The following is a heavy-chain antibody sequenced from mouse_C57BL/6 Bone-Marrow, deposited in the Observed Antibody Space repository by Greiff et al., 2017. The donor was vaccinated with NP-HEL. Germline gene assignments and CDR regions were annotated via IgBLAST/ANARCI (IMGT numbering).Heavy chain of an antibody. J-gene: IGHJ1*03. Sequence: QVQLKESGPGLVQPSQSLSITCTVSGFSLTSYGVHWVRQSPGKGLEWLGVIWRGGSTDYNAAFMSRLRITKDNSKSQVFFKMNSLQADDTAIYYCAKKGYYYGSRGYFDVWGTGTTVTVSS. D-gene: IGHD1-1*01. V-gene: IGHV2-5*01. CDR1: GFSLTSYG. CDR2: IWRGGST. CDR3: AKKGYYYGSRGYFDV.